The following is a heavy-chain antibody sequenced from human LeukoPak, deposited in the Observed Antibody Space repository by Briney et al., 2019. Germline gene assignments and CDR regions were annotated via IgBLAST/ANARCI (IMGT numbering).Heavy chain of an antibody. CDR3: ARDGGPLDY. CDR2: IKQDGSEK. CDR1: GFTFNIYW. Sequence: GGSLRLSCAASGFTFNIYWMSWVRQAPGKGLEWVANIKQDGSEKYYVDSVKGRFTLSRDNAKNSLYLQMNSLRAEDTAVYYCARDGGPLDYWGRGILVTVSS. D-gene: IGHD3-3*01. J-gene: IGHJ4*02. V-gene: IGHV3-7*01.